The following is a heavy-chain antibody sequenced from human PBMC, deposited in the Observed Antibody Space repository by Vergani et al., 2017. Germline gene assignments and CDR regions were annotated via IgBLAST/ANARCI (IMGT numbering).Heavy chain of an antibody. Sequence: QVQLQESGPGLVKPSETLSLTCTVSGGSISTYYWTWIRQPPGKGLEWIGYSYYSGSTNSNPALKSRVTISVDTSNDQFSLKLSSVTAADTAVYYCARDHASWGIDYWGQGTLVTVSS. V-gene: IGHV4-59*01. J-gene: IGHJ4*02. CDR2: SYYSGST. D-gene: IGHD7-27*01. CDR1: GGSISTYY. CDR3: ARDHASWGIDY.